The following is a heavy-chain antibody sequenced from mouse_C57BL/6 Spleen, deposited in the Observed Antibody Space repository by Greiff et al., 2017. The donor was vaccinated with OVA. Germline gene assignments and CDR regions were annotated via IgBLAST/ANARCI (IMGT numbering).Heavy chain of an antibody. CDR3: ERKGGFRDWYFGG. D-gene: IGHD1-1*02. CDR2: IHPNSGST. J-gene: IGHJ1*03. V-gene: IGHV1-64*01. Sequence: QVQLQQPVAELVKPGASVKLSCKASGYTFTSYWMHWVKQRPGQGLEWIGMIHPNSGSTNYNEKFKSKATLTVDTSSSTAYMQLSSLTSEDSAVYDGERKGGFRDWYFGGWGTGTTVTVSS. CDR1: GYTFTSYW.